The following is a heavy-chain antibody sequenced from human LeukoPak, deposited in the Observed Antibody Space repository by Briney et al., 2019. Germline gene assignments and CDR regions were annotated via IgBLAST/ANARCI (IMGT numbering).Heavy chain of an antibody. CDR3: ARDSLNYYYGMDV. V-gene: IGHV3-23*01. Sequence: GGSLRLSCAASGFTFSSYAMSWVRQAPGKGLEWVSAISGSGGSTYYADSVKGRFTISRDNSKNTLYLQMNSLRAEDTAVYYCARDSLNYYYGMDVWGQGTTVTVSS. D-gene: IGHD2-15*01. CDR1: GFTFSSYA. CDR2: ISGSGGST. J-gene: IGHJ6*02.